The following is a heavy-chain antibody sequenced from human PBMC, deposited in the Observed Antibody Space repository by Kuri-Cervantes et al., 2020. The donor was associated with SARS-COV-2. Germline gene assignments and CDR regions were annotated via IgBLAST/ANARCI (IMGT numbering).Heavy chain of an antibody. CDR1: GYTFSSNA. Sequence: ASVKVSCKASGYTFSSNAIHWVRQAPGQRLEWMGWISAYNGNTNYAQKLQGRVTMTTDTSTSTAYMEQRSLRSDDTAVYYCARDPIRTDFDWLNDYYYYGMDVWGQGTTVTVSS. D-gene: IGHD3-9*01. CDR2: ISAYNGNT. J-gene: IGHJ6*02. CDR3: ARDPIRTDFDWLNDYYYYGMDV. V-gene: IGHV1-18*01.